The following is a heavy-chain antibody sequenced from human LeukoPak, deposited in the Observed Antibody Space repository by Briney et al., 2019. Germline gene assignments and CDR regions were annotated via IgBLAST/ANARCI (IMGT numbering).Heavy chain of an antibody. CDR1: GFGFSNYW. CDR3: AIGSCSGGSCYSSVSSYYGMDV. J-gene: IGHJ6*02. Sequence: GGSLRLSCLGSGFGFSNYWMTWLRQAPGEGLEWVANIKEDGSVIYYADSVKGRFTISRDNSKNTLYLQMNSLRAEDTAVYYCAIGSCSGGSCYSSVSSYYGMDVWGQGTTVTVSS. V-gene: IGHV3-7*01. D-gene: IGHD2-15*01. CDR2: IKEDGSVI.